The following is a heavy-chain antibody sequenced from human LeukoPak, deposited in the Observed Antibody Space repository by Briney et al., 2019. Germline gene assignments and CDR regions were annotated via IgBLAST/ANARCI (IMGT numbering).Heavy chain of an antibody. Sequence: SETLSLTCTVSGGSVSSYYWSWIRQPPGKGLEWIGYIFYSGTTNYSPSLKSRVTISVDTSKNQFSLKLNSVTAADTAVYYCAKWGVVTAFDYWGQGTLVTVSS. CDR3: AKWGVVTAFDY. V-gene: IGHV4-59*08. CDR1: GGSVSSYY. CDR2: IFYSGTT. D-gene: IGHD2-21*02. J-gene: IGHJ4*02.